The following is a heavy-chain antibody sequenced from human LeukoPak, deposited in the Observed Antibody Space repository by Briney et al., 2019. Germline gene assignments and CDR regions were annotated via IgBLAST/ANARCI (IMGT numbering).Heavy chain of an antibody. D-gene: IGHD5-18*01. Sequence: SETLSLTCTVSGGSISSYYWSWIRQPAGKGLEWIGRIYTSGSTNYNPSLKSRVTISVDTSKNQFSLKLSSVTAADTAVYYCARRRKQLWFYVGVGDAFDIWGQGTMVTVSS. CDR2: IYTSGST. CDR3: ARRRKQLWFYVGVGDAFDI. CDR1: GGSISSYY. V-gene: IGHV4-4*07. J-gene: IGHJ3*02.